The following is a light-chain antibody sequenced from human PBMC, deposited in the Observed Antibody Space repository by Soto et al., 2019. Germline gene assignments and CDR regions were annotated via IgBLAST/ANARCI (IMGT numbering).Light chain of an antibody. V-gene: IGKV1-5*03. CDR1: HSISSW. CDR3: QQYNSYTYT. J-gene: IGKJ2*01. Sequence: DLQLTQSPSTLSASVGDRVTITCRSSHSISSWLAWYHQKPVKAPKLLIYKASSLESGVPSRFSGSGSATEITLTISSLQTDDFATYYCQQYNSYTYTFGQGTKLEIK. CDR2: KAS.